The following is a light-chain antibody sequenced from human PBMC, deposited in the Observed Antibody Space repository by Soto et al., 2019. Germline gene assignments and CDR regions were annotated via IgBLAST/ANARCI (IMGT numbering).Light chain of an antibody. Sequence: DIQMTQSPSSLSASVGDRVPITCRASQTISTYVTWYQQKPGKAPKALISDASTLQSGVPSRFSGSGSGTDFTLIISSLQPEDIATYYCQQSFSSLLAFGGGTQVEIK. V-gene: IGKV1-39*01. CDR2: DAS. CDR3: QQSFSSLLA. J-gene: IGKJ4*01. CDR1: QTISTY.